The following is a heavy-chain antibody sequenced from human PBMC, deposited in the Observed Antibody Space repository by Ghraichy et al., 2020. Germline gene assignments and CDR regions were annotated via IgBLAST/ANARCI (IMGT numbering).Heavy chain of an antibody. V-gene: IGHV4-39*01. D-gene: IGHD3-16*01. CDR3: ARHVMASHTFDI. CDR1: GGSISSSSYY. Sequence: SETLSLTCTVSGGSISSSSYYWGWIRQPPGKGLEWIGIIYYSGNTYYSPSLKSRVTISVDTSKYQFSLKLTSVTAADTALYYCARHVMASHTFDIWGQGSMVTVSS. J-gene: IGHJ3*02. CDR2: IYYSGNT.